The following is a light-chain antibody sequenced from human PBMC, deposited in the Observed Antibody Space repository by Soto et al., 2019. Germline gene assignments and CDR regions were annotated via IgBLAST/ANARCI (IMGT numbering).Light chain of an antibody. Sequence: QSALTQPASVSGSPGQSITISCTGSSSDVGSYNLVSWYQQHPGKAPKLMIYEGSKRPSGVSNRFSGSKSVNTASLTISGLQAEDEADYYCCSYAGGGSYVFGPGTKLTVL. J-gene: IGLJ1*01. V-gene: IGLV2-23*01. CDR3: CSYAGGGSYV. CDR2: EGS. CDR1: SSDVGSYNL.